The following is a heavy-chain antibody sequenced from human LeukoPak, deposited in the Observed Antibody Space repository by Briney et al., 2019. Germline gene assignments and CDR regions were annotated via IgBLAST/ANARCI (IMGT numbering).Heavy chain of an antibody. Sequence: PSETLSLTCAVSGASVSGSNYYWGWIRQPPGKGLEWIGNIYSSGSTYYNASLQSRVTISIDTSKNQFSLRLNSVTAADRAMYYCAKSGGYGLIDYWGQGTRVTVSS. CDR1: GASVSGSNYY. V-gene: IGHV4-39*01. CDR2: IYSSGST. CDR3: AKSGGYGLIDY. J-gene: IGHJ4*02. D-gene: IGHD1-26*01.